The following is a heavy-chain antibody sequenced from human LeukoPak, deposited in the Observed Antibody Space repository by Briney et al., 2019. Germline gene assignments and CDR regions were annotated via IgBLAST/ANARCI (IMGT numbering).Heavy chain of an antibody. CDR3: ARLHRDGWWFDP. J-gene: IGHJ5*02. CDR1: GYTFINYG. CDR2: ISGYNGNT. V-gene: IGHV1-18*01. Sequence: ASVKVSCKAPGYTFINYGINWVRQAPGQGLEWMGWISGYNGNTNYAQKYQGRVTMTTDTSTSTAYMELRSLRSDDTAVYYCARLHRDGWWFDPWGQGTLVTVSS. D-gene: IGHD5-24*01.